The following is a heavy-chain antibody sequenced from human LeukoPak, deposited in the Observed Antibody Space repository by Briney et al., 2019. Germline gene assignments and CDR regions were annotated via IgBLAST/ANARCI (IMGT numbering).Heavy chain of an antibody. CDR2: INHIGNS. CDR3: ARDGSVTSFDY. V-gene: IGHV4-34*01. J-gene: IGHJ4*02. Sequence: PSETLSLTCDVSGGSFSTYYWNWIRQTPGKELEWIGEINHIGNSYYNPSLRSRVTISIDKSRNQFSLKLSSVTAADTAVYYCARDGSVTSFDYWGQGTLVTVSS. CDR1: GGSFSTYY. D-gene: IGHD4-17*01.